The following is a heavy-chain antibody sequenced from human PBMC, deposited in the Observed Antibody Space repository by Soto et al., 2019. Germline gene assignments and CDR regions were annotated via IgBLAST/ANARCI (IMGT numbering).Heavy chain of an antibody. V-gene: IGHV1-46*03. CDR3: ARGGHVVVVTAALDY. CDR1: GDTFTDYY. J-gene: IGHJ4*02. D-gene: IGHD2-21*02. Sequence: QVQLVQSGAEVKKPGASVKVSCKASGDTFTDYYIHWVRQAPGQGLEWMGTVNPSGGHTTYAQRFLGRLTMTRDTSTSTLYMELTSLTSEATAVYYCARGGHVVVVTAALDYWGQGTLVTVSS. CDR2: VNPSGGHT.